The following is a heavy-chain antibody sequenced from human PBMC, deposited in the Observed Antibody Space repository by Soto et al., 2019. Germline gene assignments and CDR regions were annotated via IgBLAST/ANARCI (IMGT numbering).Heavy chain of an antibody. D-gene: IGHD5-12*01. CDR3: AKPEMATIRFPYFDY. CDR1: GFTFSSYG. CDR2: ISYDGSNK. J-gene: IGHJ4*02. V-gene: IGHV3-30*18. Sequence: GGSLRLSCAASGFTFSSYGMHWVRQAPGKGLEWVAVISYDGSNKYYADSVKGRFTISRDNSKNTLYLQMNSLRAEDTAVYYCAKPEMATIRFPYFDYWGQGTLVTVSS.